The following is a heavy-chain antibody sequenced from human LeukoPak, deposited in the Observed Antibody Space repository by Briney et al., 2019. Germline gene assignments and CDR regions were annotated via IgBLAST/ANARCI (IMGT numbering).Heavy chain of an antibody. J-gene: IGHJ4*02. Sequence: SETLSLTCTVSGGSVSSNYWGWIRQPPGKGLEWIGSMSYSGSTFYNPSLKSRVTISVDTSKNQLSLKLTSVTAADTAVYYCALRGYWGQGTLVIVSS. CDR3: ALRGY. V-gene: IGHV4-39*01. CDR2: MSYSGST. CDR1: GGSVSSNY.